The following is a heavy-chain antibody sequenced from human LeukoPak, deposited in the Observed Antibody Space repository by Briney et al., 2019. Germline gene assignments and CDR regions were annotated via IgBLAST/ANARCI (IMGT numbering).Heavy chain of an antibody. J-gene: IGHJ4*02. Sequence: ASVKVSCKASGYTFTSYAMHWVRQAPGQRLEWMGWINAGNGNTKYSQKFQGRVTITRDTSASTAYMELSSLRSEDTAVYYCARSDSSGWQKDDNFDYWGQGTLVTVSS. CDR3: ARSDSSGWQKDDNFDY. D-gene: IGHD6-19*01. CDR2: INAGNGNT. V-gene: IGHV1-3*01. CDR1: GYTFTSYA.